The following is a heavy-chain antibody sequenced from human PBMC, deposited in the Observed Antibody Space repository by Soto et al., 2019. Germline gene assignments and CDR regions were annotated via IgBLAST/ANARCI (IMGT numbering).Heavy chain of an antibody. CDR3: AKDQGLYYDSSGYAHPFDY. Sequence: GGSLRLSCAASGCTLRSYAMSWVRQVPGKGLEWVSAISGSGGSTYYADSVKGRFTISRDNSKNTLYLQMNSPRAEDTAVYYCAKDQGLYYDSSGYAHPFDYWGQGT. J-gene: IGHJ4*02. CDR1: GCTLRSYA. CDR2: ISGSGGST. V-gene: IGHV3-23*01. D-gene: IGHD3-22*01.